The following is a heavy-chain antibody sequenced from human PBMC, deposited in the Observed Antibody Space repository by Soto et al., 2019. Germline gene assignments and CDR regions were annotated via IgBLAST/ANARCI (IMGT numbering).Heavy chain of an antibody. CDR2: INDSGST. CDR3: ARGARVRPSYYFDD. CDR1: GGSFSGYD. V-gene: IGHV4-34*01. J-gene: IGHJ4*02. D-gene: IGHD3-22*01. Sequence: SETLSLTCAVYGGSFSGYDLSWIRQPPGKGLEWIGEINDSGSTNYNPTLKRRVTTSVDTSKNQFSLKLSSVTAADTVVYYCARGARVRPSYYFDDWGQGTLVTVSS.